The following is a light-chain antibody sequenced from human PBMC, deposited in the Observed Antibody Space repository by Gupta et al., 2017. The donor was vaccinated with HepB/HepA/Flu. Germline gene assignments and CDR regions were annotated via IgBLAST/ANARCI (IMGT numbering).Light chain of an antibody. CDR2: ENG. CDR1: SSNTGNNY. V-gene: IGLV1-51*01. J-gene: IGLJ2*01. Sequence: QSVLTQPPSLSASPALKVTISCSGSSSNTGNNYVSWYQQLPAPAPKLLIYENGKRPSGIPDRFSGSKSGSSANLTLTGPQTGDEADDYCDSWASSLNVGVFGGGTRLTVL. CDR3: DSWASSLNVGV.